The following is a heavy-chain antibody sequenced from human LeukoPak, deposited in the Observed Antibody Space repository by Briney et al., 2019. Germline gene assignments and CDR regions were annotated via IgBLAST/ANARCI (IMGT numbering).Heavy chain of an antibody. Sequence: SVKVSCKASGGTFNNFAISWVRQAPGQGLEWVGGIIPMSGTANYAQKFQGRVTMTRDTSTSTVYMEPSSLRSEDTAVYYCAREFDYWGQGTLVTVSS. J-gene: IGHJ4*02. V-gene: IGHV1-69*05. CDR3: AREFDY. CDR2: IIPMSGTA. CDR1: GGTFNNFA.